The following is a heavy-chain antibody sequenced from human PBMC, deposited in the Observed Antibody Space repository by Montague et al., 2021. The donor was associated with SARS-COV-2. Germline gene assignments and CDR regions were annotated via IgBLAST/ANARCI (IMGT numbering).Heavy chain of an antibody. CDR2: IYPSGST. CDR1: GGSISSYY. Sequence: SETLSLTCTVSGGSISSYYWSWIRQPPGKGLEWIGRIYPSGSTKYNPSLKSRVTMSVDTSKNQSSLKLSSVTAADTAVYYCARDHLMILFMVYYYGMDVWGQGTTVTVSS. D-gene: IGHD3-22*01. V-gene: IGHV4-4*07. J-gene: IGHJ6*02. CDR3: ARDHLMILFMVYYYGMDV.